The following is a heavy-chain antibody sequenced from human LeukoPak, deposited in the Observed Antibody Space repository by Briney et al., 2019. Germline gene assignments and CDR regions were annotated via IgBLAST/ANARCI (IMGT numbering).Heavy chain of an antibody. CDR2: IWYDGSNK. D-gene: IGHD5-24*01. V-gene: IGHV3-33*01. J-gene: IGHJ4*02. CDR1: GFTFSSYG. Sequence: PGGSLRLSCLSSGFTFSSYGMHWVRQAPGKGLEWGAFIWYDGSNKYYADSVKGRFTISRDNSEHTLYLQMSSLRAEDTALYYCARDSGYGYNTFPTADYWGQGILVTVSS. CDR3: ARDSGYGYNTFPTADY.